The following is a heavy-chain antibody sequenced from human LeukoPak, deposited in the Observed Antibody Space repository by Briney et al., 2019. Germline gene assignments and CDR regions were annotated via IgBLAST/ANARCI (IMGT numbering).Heavy chain of an antibody. V-gene: IGHV4-61*02. CDR2: IYTSGST. CDR3: ARLVTRGYYDSSGRRIDAFDI. J-gene: IGHJ3*02. D-gene: IGHD3-22*01. Sequence: PSETLSLTCTVSGGSISSGSYYWSWIRQPAGKGLEWIGRIYTSGSTNYNPSLKSRVTISVDTSKNQFSLKLSSVTAADTAVYYCARLVTRGYYDSSGRRIDAFDIWGQGTMVTVSS. CDR1: GGSISSGSYY.